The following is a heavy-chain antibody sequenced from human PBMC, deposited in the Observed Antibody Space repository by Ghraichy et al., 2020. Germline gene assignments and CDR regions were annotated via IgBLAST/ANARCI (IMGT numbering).Heavy chain of an antibody. D-gene: IGHD3-22*01. Sequence: GGSLRLSCAASGFTFSNYWMHWVRQAPGKGLVWVAHINSDGSSTNYADSVKGRFTISRDNAQNTLSLQMNSLRAEDTAVYFCARVKYYDTSGPYGMDVWGQGTTVTVSS. CDR1: GFTFSNYW. CDR2: INSDGSST. CDR3: ARVKYYDTSGPYGMDV. J-gene: IGHJ6*02. V-gene: IGHV3-74*01.